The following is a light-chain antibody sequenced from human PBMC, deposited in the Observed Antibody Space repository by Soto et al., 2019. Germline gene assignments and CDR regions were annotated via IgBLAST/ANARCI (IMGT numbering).Light chain of an antibody. CDR1: SSDVGGYNH. CDR2: EGS. Sequence: QSVLAQPASVSGSPGQSITISCTGTSSDVGGYNHVSWYQQYPAKAPKLMIYEGSKRPSGVSNRFSGSKSGNTASLTISGLQAEDEAIYFCSSSTNTNTLVIFGGGTKVTVL. V-gene: IGLV2-14*01. CDR3: SSSTNTNTLVI. J-gene: IGLJ2*01.